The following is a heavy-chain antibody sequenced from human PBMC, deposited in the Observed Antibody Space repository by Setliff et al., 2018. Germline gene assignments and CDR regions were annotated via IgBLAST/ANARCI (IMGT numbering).Heavy chain of an antibody. CDR2: IYYSGST. Sequence: SETLSLTCTVSGGSISSYYWSWIRQPPGKGLEWIGYIYYSGSTYYNPSLKSRVTISVDTSKNQFSLKLSSVTAADTAVYYCARGGYSYGLGGFPLDYWGQGTLVTVSS. CDR1: GGSISSYY. V-gene: IGHV4-59*12. J-gene: IGHJ4*02. CDR3: ARGGYSYGLGGFPLDY. D-gene: IGHD5-18*01.